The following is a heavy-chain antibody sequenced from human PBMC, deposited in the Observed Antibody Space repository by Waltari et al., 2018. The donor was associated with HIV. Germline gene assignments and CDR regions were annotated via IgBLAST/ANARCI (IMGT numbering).Heavy chain of an antibody. CDR2: INHSGTG. CDR1: GGSFSGYY. V-gene: IGHV4-34*01. Sequence: QVQLQEWGAGLLRPSETLSPTCAVHGGSFSGYYWSWIREPPGTGLEWIGEINHSGTGNDNPSLKGRVTISVDTSKNQFSPRLRSVTAADTAVYYCARDSVPSFDYGDYYYYGMDVWSQGTTVTVSS. D-gene: IGHD4-17*01. CDR3: ARDSVPSFDYGDYYYYGMDV. J-gene: IGHJ6*01.